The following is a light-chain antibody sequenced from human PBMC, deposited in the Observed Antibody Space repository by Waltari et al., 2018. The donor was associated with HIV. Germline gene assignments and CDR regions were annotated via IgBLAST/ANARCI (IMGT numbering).Light chain of an antibody. Sequence: QAGLTQPPSVSKGLRQTATLTCTGNSNNVGNQGAAWLQQHQGRPPKLLSYRNNNRPSEISRRLSASSSGNTAALTITGLQPEDEADYDCSAWDSGLSAWGVGGGTKRTVL. CDR2: RNN. CDR1: SNNVGNQG. CDR3: SAWDSGLSAWG. V-gene: IGLV10-54*01. J-gene: IGLJ3*02.